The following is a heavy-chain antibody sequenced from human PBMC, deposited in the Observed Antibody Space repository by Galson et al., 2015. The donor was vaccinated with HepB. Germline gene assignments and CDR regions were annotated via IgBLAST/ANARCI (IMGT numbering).Heavy chain of an antibody. D-gene: IGHD3-10*01. CDR1: GFTFTSSA. CDR3: AAVKRHYYGSGSLDY. J-gene: IGHJ4*02. Sequence: SVKVSCKASGFTFTSSAVQWVRQARGQRLEWIGWIVVGSGNTNYAQKFQERVTITRDMSTSTAYMELSSLRSEDTAVYYCAAVKRHYYGSGSLDYWGQGTLVTVSS. V-gene: IGHV1-58*01. CDR2: IVVGSGNT.